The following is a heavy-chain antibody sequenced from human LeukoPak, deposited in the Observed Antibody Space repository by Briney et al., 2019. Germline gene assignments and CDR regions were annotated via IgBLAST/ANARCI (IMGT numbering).Heavy chain of an antibody. J-gene: IGHJ6*03. CDR3: ASAPVTNHYYYYMDV. D-gene: IGHD4-17*01. Sequence: SETLSLTCAVYGGSFSGYYWSWTRQHPGKWLESNGEINHSGSTNYNPSLKSRVTISVDTSKNQFSLKLSSVTAADTAVYYCASAPVTNHYYYYMDVWGKGTTVTVSS. V-gene: IGHV4-34*01. CDR1: GGSFSGYY. CDR2: INHSGST.